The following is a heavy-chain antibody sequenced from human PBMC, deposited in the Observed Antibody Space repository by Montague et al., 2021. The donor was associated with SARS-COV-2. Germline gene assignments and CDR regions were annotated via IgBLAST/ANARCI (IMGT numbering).Heavy chain of an antibody. J-gene: IGHJ6*02. CDR3: ARDQESGGFGELLVGYYYGMDV. V-gene: IGHV4-34*01. CDR1: GGSLSGYY. D-gene: IGHD3-10*01. CDR2: INHSGST. Sequence: SETLSLTCAVYGGSLSGYYWAWIRQTPAKGLEWIGEINHSGSTNYNPSLKSRLTISVDTSKKQFSLKLNSMTAADTAVYYCARDQESGGFGELLVGYYYGMDVWGQGTTVTVSS.